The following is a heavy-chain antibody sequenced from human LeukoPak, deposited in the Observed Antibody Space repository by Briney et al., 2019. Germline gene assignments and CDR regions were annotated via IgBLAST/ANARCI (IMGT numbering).Heavy chain of an antibody. Sequence: AETLSLTCTVSGGSISSYYLSWIRQPPGKGLEWIGDIYSSGSTNYNPSLKSRVTISVDTSKNQFSLKLSSVTAADTAVYYCARASSTSSSDFDYWGQGTLVTVSS. V-gene: IGHV4-59*01. CDR2: IYSSGST. CDR1: GGSISSYY. D-gene: IGHD2-2*01. CDR3: ARASSTSSSDFDY. J-gene: IGHJ4*02.